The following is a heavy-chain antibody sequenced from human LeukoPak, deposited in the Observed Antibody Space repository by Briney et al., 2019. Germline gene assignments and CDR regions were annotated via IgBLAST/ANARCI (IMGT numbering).Heavy chain of an antibody. J-gene: IGHJ4*02. CDR3: SRDQQVRGVILRGPFDY. V-gene: IGHV1-2*02. CDR2: INPHSGAT. Sequence: ASVKVSSKTSEYTFTDYYLHCVRQAPGQGLEWMGWINPHSGATNYAQKLQGRVTMTRDTSLSTVFVELNRLTSDDTAVYYCSRDQQVRGVILRGPFDYWGQGTLVTVST. D-gene: IGHD3-10*01. CDR1: EYTFTDYY.